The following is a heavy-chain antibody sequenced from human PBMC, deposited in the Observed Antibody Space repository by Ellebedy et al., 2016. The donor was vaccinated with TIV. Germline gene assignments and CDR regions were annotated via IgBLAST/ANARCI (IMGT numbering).Heavy chain of an antibody. J-gene: IGHJ3*02. CDR1: GFTFSSSG. CDR3: ARSLRFLEGLLTNDAFDI. D-gene: IGHD3-3*01. CDR2: IRYDGSNK. Sequence: GESLKISCAASGFTFSSSGGHWVRQAPGKGLAWVAVIRYDGSNKYYADSVKGRFTISRDNSKNTLYLQMNSLRAEDTAVYNCARSLRFLEGLLTNDAFDIWGQGTMVTVSS. V-gene: IGHV3-33*01.